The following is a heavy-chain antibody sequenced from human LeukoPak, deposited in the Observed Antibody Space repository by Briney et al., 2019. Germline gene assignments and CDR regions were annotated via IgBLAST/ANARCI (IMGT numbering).Heavy chain of an antibody. Sequence: ASVKVSCKASGYTFTSYYMHWVRQAPGQGPEWMGIINPSGGSTSYAQKFQGRVTMTRDTSTSTVYMELSSLRSEDTAVYYCARVAVAIHYGMDVWGQGTTVTVSS. CDR3: ARVAVAIHYGMDV. J-gene: IGHJ6*02. V-gene: IGHV1-46*01. D-gene: IGHD6-19*01. CDR2: INPSGGST. CDR1: GYTFTSYY.